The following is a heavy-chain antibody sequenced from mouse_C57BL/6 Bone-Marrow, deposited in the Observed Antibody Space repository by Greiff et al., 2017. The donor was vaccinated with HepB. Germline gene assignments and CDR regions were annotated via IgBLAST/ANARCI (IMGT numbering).Heavy chain of an antibody. CDR3: ARFDTTAAFGY. CDR1: GFTFSSYT. D-gene: IGHD1-2*01. CDR2: ISGGGGNT. V-gene: IGHV5-9*01. Sequence: EVQVVESGGGLVKPGGSLKLSCAASGFTFSSYTMSWVRQTPEKRLEWVATISGGGGNTYYPDSVKGRITISRDNAKNTLYLQMSSLRSEDTALYCCARFDTTAAFGYWGQGTTLTVSS. J-gene: IGHJ2*01.